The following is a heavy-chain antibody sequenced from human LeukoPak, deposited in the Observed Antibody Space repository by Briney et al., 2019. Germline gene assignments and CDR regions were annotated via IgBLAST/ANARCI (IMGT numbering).Heavy chain of an antibody. V-gene: IGHV4-39*01. D-gene: IGHD2-21*01. CDR3: ARHRPSSTMSGIAL. CDR1: GGSINRGFYY. Sequence: SETLSLTCTVSGGSINRGFYYWGRIRQPPGKGLAWIGSIYYSGTTYYNPSLKSRVTISVDTSRNQFSLQLTSVTVADTAVYFCARHRPSSTMSGIALWGQGTLVTVSS. CDR2: IYYSGTT. J-gene: IGHJ4*02.